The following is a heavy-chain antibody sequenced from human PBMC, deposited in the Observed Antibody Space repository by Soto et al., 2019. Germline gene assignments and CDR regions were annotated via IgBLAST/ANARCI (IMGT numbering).Heavy chain of an antibody. CDR1: GYIFPSNW. CDR2: IYPADSDT. Sequence: PGESLKISCKASGYIFPSNWSSWVRQMPGKGLEWMGVIYPADSDTRYSPSFQGQVTISVDKSVSTAYLHWSSLKASDTAMYYCARSASYCSRTSCHFNYWGQGNPVTVSS. J-gene: IGHJ4*02. D-gene: IGHD2-2*01. CDR3: ARSASYCSRTSCHFNY. V-gene: IGHV5-51*01.